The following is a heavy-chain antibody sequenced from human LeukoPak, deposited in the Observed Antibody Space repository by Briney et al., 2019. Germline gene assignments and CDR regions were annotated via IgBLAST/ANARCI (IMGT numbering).Heavy chain of an antibody. CDR3: ARFRRGRYYFDY. V-gene: IGHV4-34*01. D-gene: IGHD6-25*01. CDR2: INHSGST. J-gene: IGHJ4*02. Sequence: PSETLSLTCAVYGGSFSGYYWSWIRQPPGKGLEWIGEINHSGSTNYNPSLKSRVTISVDTSKNQFSLKLSSVTAADTAVYHCARFRRGRYYFDYWGQGTLVTVSS. CDR1: GGSFSGYY.